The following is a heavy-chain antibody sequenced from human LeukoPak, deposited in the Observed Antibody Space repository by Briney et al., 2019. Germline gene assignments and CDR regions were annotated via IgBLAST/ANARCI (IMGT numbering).Heavy chain of an antibody. J-gene: IGHJ4*02. CDR2: ISSSSSTI. CDR1: GFTFSSYE. CDR3: ASSPGIATN. D-gene: IGHD6-13*01. Sequence: GGSLRLSCAASGFTFSSYEMNWVRQAPGKGLEWVSYISSSSSTIYYADSVKGRFTISRDNAKNSLYLQMNSLRAEDTAVYYCASSPGIATNWGQGTLVTVSS. V-gene: IGHV3-48*01.